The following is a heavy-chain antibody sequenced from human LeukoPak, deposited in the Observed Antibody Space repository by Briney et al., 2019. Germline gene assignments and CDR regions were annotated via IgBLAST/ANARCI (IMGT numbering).Heavy chain of an antibody. CDR1: GYTLTEFS. J-gene: IGHJ4*02. D-gene: IGHD3-22*01. CDR2: FDPEDGET. Sequence: ASVKVSCKVSGYTLTEFSMHWVRQAPGKGLEWMGGFDPEDGETIYAQKFQGRVTMTEDTSTDTAYMELSSLRSEDTAVYYCATDYGGNYYDSIGYPLDYWGQGTLVTVSS. V-gene: IGHV1-24*01. CDR3: ATDYGGNYYDSIGYPLDY.